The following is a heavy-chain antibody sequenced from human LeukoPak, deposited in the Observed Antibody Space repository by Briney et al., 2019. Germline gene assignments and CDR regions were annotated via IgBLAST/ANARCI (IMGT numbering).Heavy chain of an antibody. D-gene: IGHD3-22*01. V-gene: IGHV4-59*01. J-gene: IGHJ5*02. CDR1: GGSISSYY. CDR2: IYYSGST. Sequence: SETLSLTCTVSGGSISSYYWSWIRQPPGKGLEWVGYIYYSGSTNYNPSLKSRVTISVDTSKNQFSLKLSSVTAADTAVYYCATGYYYDSSGYEQGWFDPWGQGTLVTVSS. CDR3: ATGYYYDSSGYEQGWFDP.